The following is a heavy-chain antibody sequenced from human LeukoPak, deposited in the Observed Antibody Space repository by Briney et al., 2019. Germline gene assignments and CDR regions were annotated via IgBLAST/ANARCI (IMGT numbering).Heavy chain of an antibody. CDR1: GFTFSGYG. V-gene: IGHV3-30*18. D-gene: IGHD2-2*02. CDR2: ISYDGSNK. Sequence: GALRLSCAASGFTFSGYGMHWVGQAPGKGLEWVAVISYDGSNKYYADSVKGRFTISRDNSKNTLYLQMNSLRAEDTAVYCCAKDLAPTRYCSSTSCYNHYYYGMDVWGQGTTVTVSS. CDR3: AKDLAPTRYCSSTSCYNHYYYGMDV. J-gene: IGHJ6*02.